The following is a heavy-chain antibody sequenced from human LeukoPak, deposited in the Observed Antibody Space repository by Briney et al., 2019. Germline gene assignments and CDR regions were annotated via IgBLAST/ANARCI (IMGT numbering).Heavy chain of an antibody. V-gene: IGHV4-34*01. J-gene: IGHJ4*02. CDR2: INHSGST. Sequence: SETLSLTCAVYGQSFRVYYFSWIRQPPGKGLEWIGEINHSGSTNYNPSLKSRVTISVDTSKSQFSLKLRSVTDADAAVYYCPRGQAVTSFDYWGQGTLVTVSS. CDR3: PRGQAVTSFDY. D-gene: IGHD4-17*01. CDR1: GQSFRVYY.